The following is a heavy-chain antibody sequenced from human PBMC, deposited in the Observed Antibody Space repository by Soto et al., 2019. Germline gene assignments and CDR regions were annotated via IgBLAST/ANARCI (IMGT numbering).Heavy chain of an antibody. CDR3: ARTYNYDILTCRYYYLDV. CDR1: GFTFSSYS. V-gene: IGHV3-21*01. J-gene: IGHJ6*03. CDR2: ISSSSSYI. Sequence: EVQLVESGGGLVKPGGSLRLSCAASGFTFSSYSMNWVRQAPGKGLEWVSSISSSSSYIYYADSVKGRFTISRDNAKNSMCLQMNSMRAEDTAVYYCARTYNYDILTCRYYYLDVWGKGTTVTVSS. D-gene: IGHD3-9*01.